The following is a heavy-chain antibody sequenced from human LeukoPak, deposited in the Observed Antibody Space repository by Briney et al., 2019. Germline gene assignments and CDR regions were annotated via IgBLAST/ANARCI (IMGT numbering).Heavy chain of an antibody. CDR3: ARGLVAARPPYYYYYYYMDV. D-gene: IGHD1-26*01. V-gene: IGHV1-8*01. Sequence: ASVKVSCKASGYTFTSYDINWVRQATGQGLEWMGWMNPNSGNTGYAQKFQGRVTMTRNTSISTAYMELSSLRSEDTAVYYCARGLVAARPPYYYYYYYMDVWGKGTTVTVSS. J-gene: IGHJ6*03. CDR2: MNPNSGNT. CDR1: GYTFTSYD.